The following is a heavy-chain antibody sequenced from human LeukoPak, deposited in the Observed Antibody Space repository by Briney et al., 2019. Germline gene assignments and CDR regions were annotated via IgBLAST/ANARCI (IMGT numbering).Heavy chain of an antibody. CDR2: IKQDGSEK. V-gene: IGHV3-7*01. Sequence: GGSLRLSCAASGFTFSSYWMSWVRQAPGKGLEWVANIKQDGSEKYYVDSVKGRFTISRDNARNSLYLQVNSLRAEDTAVYYCASIVGDYVWGSYRPPYAFDIWGQGTMVTVSS. CDR3: ASIVGDYVWGSYRPPYAFDI. J-gene: IGHJ3*02. D-gene: IGHD3-16*02. CDR1: GFTFSSYW.